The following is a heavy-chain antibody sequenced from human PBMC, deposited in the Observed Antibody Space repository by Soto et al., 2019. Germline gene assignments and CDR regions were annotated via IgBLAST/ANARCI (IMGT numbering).Heavy chain of an antibody. D-gene: IGHD6-13*01. CDR3: ARDGAAADTFDY. V-gene: IGHV3-23*01. Sequence: EVQLLESGGGLVQPGGSLRLSCAASAFAFSSYAMSWVRQAPGKGLECVSVISGSGGTTYYADSVKGRFTISRDNSKNSLYLQMNSLRAEDTAVYYCARDGAAADTFDYWGQGTLVTVSS. J-gene: IGHJ4*02. CDR1: AFAFSSYA. CDR2: ISGSGGTT.